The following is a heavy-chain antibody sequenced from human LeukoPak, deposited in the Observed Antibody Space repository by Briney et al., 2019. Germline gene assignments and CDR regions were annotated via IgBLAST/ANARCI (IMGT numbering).Heavy chain of an antibody. CDR3: ARDPKQQLVRGFDP. CDR2: INPNGGST. CDR1: GYTFTSYY. D-gene: IGHD6-13*01. J-gene: IGHJ5*02. V-gene: IGHV1-46*01. Sequence: ASVKVSCKASGYTFTSYYIHWVRQAPGQGLEWMGIINPNGGSTSYAQKFQGKVTMTRDTSTSTVYMELSSLRSEDTAVYYCARDPKQQLVRGFDPWGQGTLVTVSS.